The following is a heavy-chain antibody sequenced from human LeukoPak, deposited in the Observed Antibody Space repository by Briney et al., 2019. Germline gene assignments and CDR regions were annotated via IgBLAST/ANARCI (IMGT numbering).Heavy chain of an antibody. CDR2: ISGSGGST. V-gene: IGHV3-23*01. Sequence: GGSLRLSCAASGFTFSSYAMSWVRQAPGKGLEWVSAISGSGGSTYYADSVKGRFTISRDSSKNTLYLQMNSLRAEDTAVYYCAKARQRGMVYCSSTSCSYYFDYWGQGTLVTVSS. CDR1: GFTFSSYA. D-gene: IGHD2-2*01. CDR3: AKARQRGMVYCSSTSCSYYFDY. J-gene: IGHJ4*02.